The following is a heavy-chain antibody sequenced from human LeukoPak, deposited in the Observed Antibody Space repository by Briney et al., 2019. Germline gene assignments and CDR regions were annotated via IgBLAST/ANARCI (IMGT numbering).Heavy chain of an antibody. CDR3: VRGNSSGWFDY. D-gene: IGHD6-19*01. CDR1: GGSISSSSYY. Sequence: SETLSLTRTVSGGSISSSSYYWGWIRQPPGKGLEWIGSIYYSGSTYYNPSLKSRVTISVDTSKNQFSLKLSSVTAADTAVYYCVRGNSSGWFDYWGQGTLVTVSS. J-gene: IGHJ4*02. CDR2: IYYSGST. V-gene: IGHV4-39*01.